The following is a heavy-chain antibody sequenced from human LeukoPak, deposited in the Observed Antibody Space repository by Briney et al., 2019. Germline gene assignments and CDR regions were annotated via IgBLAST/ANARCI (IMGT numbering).Heavy chain of an antibody. D-gene: IGHD3-10*01. V-gene: IGHV1-69*04. CDR3: ARVWFGDEYYFDY. Sequence: GGSLRLSCVASGFTFSNYVISWVRQAPGKGLEWMGRIIPFLGIASYAQKFQGRVTITADKSTSTGHMELSRLRSEDTAVYYCARVWFGDEYYFDYWGQGTLVTVSS. CDR2: IIPFLGIA. CDR1: GFTFSNYV. J-gene: IGHJ4*02.